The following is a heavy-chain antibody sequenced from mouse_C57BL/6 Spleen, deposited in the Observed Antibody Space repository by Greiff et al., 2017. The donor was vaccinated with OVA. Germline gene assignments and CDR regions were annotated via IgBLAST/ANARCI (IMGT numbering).Heavy chain of an antibody. D-gene: IGHD2-5*01. CDR3: AREGDSNYEGYAMDY. CDR2: ISYDGSN. CDR1: GFSITSGYY. V-gene: IGHV3-6*01. Sequence: EVQLQESGPGLVKPSQSLSLTCSVTGFSITSGYYWNWIRQFPGNKLEWMGYISYDGSNNYNPSLKNRISITRDTSKNQFFLKLNSVTTEDTATYYCAREGDSNYEGYAMDYWGQGTSVTVSS. J-gene: IGHJ4*01.